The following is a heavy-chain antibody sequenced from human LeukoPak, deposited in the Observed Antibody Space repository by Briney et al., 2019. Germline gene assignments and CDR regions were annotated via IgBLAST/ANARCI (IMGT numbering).Heavy chain of an antibody. D-gene: IGHD5-24*01. V-gene: IGHV3-30-3*01. CDR1: GFTFSSYA. CDR2: ISYDGSNK. CDR3: ARDISGDGYNFFDY. Sequence: GGSLRLSCAASGFTFSSYAMSWVRQAPGKGLEWVAVISYDGSNKYYADSVKGRFTISRDNSKNTLYLQMNSLRAEDTAVYYCARDISGDGYNFFDYWGQGTLVTVSS. J-gene: IGHJ4*02.